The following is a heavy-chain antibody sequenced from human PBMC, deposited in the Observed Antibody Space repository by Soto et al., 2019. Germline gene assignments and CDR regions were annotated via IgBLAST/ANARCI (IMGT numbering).Heavy chain of an antibody. Sequence: QLQLQESGPGLVKPSETLSLTCTVSGGSISSSSYYWGWIRQPPGKGLEWIGSIYYSGSTYYNPSLKSRVTISVDTSKNQFSLKLSSVTAADTAVYYCARHGWDEHYMDVWDKGTTVTVSS. CDR2: IYYSGST. J-gene: IGHJ6*03. CDR3: ARHGWDEHYMDV. D-gene: IGHD6-19*01. CDR1: GGSISSSSYY. V-gene: IGHV4-39*01.